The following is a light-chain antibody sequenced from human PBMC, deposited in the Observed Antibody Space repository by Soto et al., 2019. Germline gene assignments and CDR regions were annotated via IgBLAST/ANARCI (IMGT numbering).Light chain of an antibody. Sequence: QSVRTQPASVSGSPGQSITISCNGTSSDVGGYNYVSWYQQHPGKAPKLMIYEVSNRPSGVSNRFSGSKSGNTASLTISGLQAEDEADYYCSSYTSSSTPVVFGGGTKLTVL. CDR1: SSDVGGYNY. CDR3: SSYTSSSTPVV. J-gene: IGLJ2*01. CDR2: EVS. V-gene: IGLV2-14*01.